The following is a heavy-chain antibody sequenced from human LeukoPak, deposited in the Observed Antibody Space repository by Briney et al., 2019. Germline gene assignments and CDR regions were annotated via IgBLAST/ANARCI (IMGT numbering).Heavy chain of an antibody. D-gene: IGHD2-8*01. V-gene: IGHV3-21*01. CDR1: GFTFTTYS. CDR3: AGRDCSNGLCQFDY. J-gene: IGHJ4*02. CDR2: ISSSGDFI. Sequence: PGGSLRLSCVASGFTFTTYSMNWVRLAPGKGLEWVSSISSSGDFIHHADSVKGRFTISRDNAKKSLYLQMNSPRAEDTAIYYCAGRDCSNGLCQFDYWGQGTLVTVSS.